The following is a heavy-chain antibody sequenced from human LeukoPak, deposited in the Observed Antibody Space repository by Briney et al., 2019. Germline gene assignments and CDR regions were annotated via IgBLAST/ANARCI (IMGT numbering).Heavy chain of an antibody. CDR1: GGTFSSYA. D-gene: IGHD2-2*01. J-gene: IGHJ5*02. V-gene: IGHV1-2*02. CDR3: ARGGLHIVVVPAARNWFDP. Sequence: ASVKVSCKASGGTFSSYAISWVRQAPGQGLEWMGWINPNSGGTNYAQKFQGRVTMTRDTSISTAYMELSRLRSDDTAVYYCARGGLHIVVVPAARNWFDPWGQGTLVTVSS. CDR2: INPNSGGT.